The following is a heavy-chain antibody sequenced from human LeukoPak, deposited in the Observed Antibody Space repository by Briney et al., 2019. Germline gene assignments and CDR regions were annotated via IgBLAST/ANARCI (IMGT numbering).Heavy chain of an antibody. V-gene: IGHV3-30*03. CDR3: ARDSARADGYNFDC. CDR1: GFTFSNKY. J-gene: IGHJ4*02. D-gene: IGHD5-24*01. Sequence: PGGSLRLSCAASGFTFSNKYMTWVRQAPGKGLEWVAVISYDGSNKYYADSVKGRFTISRDNSKNTQSLQMNSLRAEDTAVYFCARDSARADGYNFDCWGQGTLVTVSP. CDR2: ISYDGSNK.